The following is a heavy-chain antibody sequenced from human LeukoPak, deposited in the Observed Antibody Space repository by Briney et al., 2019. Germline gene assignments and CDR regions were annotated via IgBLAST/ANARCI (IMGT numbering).Heavy chain of an antibody. CDR1: GGSFSGYY. V-gene: IGHV4-59*10. J-gene: IGHJ5*02. CDR2: IYTSGST. D-gene: IGHD3-3*01. Sequence: PSETLSLTCAVYGGSFSGYYWSWIRQPAGKGLEWIGRIYTSGSTNYNPSLKSRVTMSVDTSKNQFSLKLSSVTAADTAVYYCAQVITIFGVAAFDPWGQGTLVTVSS. CDR3: AQVITIFGVAAFDP.